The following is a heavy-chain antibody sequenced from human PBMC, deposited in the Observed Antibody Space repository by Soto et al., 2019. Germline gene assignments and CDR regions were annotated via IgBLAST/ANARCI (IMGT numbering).Heavy chain of an antibody. D-gene: IGHD5-18*01. J-gene: IGHJ6*01. CDR3: ARVDTAMAPTYYYYYGMDV. V-gene: IGHV3-23*01. CDR2: ISGSGGST. CDR1: GFTFSSYA. Sequence: GGSLRLSCAASGFTFSSYAMSWVRQAPGKGLEWVSAISGSGGSTYYADSVKGRFTISRDNSKNTLYLQMNSLRAEDTAVYYCARVDTAMAPTYYYYYGMDVWGQGNTVTVSS.